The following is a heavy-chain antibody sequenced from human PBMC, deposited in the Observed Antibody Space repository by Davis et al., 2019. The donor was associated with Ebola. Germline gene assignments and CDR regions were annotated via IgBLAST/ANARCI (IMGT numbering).Heavy chain of an antibody. CDR2: ISSSSSYI. D-gene: IGHD2-2*03. CDR1: GFTFSSYS. Sequence: GGSLRLSCAASGFTFSSYSMNWVRQAPGKGLEWVSSISSSSSYIYYADSVKGRFTISRDNAKNSLYLQMNSLRAEDTAVYYCARAGYCSSTSCQRYYYYYGMDVWGQGTTVTVSS. J-gene: IGHJ6*02. V-gene: IGHV3-21*01. CDR3: ARAGYCSSTSCQRYYYYYGMDV.